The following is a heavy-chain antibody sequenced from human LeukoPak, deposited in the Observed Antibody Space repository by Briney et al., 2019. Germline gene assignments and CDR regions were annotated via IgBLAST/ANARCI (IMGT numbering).Heavy chain of an antibody. CDR1: GGSISSYY. D-gene: IGHD2-2*01. CDR3: ASSRYQLLSPLDYYYYGMDV. V-gene: IGHV4-4*07. CDR2: IYTSGST. J-gene: IGHJ6*02. Sequence: SETLSLTCTVSGGSISSYYWSWIRQPAGKGLEWIGRIYTSGSTNYNPSLKSRVTMSVDTSKNQFSLKLSSVTAADTAVYYCASSRYQLLSPLDYYYYGMDVWGQGTSVTVSS.